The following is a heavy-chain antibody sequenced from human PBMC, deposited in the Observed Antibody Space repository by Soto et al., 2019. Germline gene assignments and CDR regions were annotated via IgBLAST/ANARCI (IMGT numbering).Heavy chain of an antibody. CDR2: ISYDGSNK. CDR3: ARDLVPADMRDYFDY. V-gene: IGHV3-30-3*01. CDR1: GFTFSSYA. J-gene: IGHJ4*02. D-gene: IGHD2-2*01. Sequence: FLRLSCAASGFTFSSYAMHWVRQAPGKGLEWVAVISYDGSNKYYADSVKGRFTISRDNSKNTLYLQMNSLRAEDTAVYYCARDLVPADMRDYFDYWGQGTLVTVSS.